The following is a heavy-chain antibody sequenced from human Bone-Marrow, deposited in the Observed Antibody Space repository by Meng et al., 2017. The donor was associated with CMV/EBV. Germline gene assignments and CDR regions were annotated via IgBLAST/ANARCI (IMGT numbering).Heavy chain of an antibody. CDR1: GFTFSSYG. CDR2: IRYDGSNK. CDR3: AKDFASKGWFGERDY. Sequence: GGSRRSSCAAPGFTFSSYGMHWVRQAPGKGLEWVAFIRYDGSNKYYADSVKGRFTISRDNSKNTLYLQMNSLRAEDTAVYYCAKDFASKGWFGERDYWGQGTLVTVSS. V-gene: IGHV3-30*02. D-gene: IGHD3-10*01. J-gene: IGHJ4*02.